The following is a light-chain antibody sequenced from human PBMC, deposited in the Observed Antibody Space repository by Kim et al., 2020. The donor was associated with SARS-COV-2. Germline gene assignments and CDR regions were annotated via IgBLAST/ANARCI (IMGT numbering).Light chain of an antibody. V-gene: IGKV3-15*01. Sequence: VYPGERVTLSCRASQSISNKLAWYQQKPGQAPRLIIYGASTRATGIPARFSGSGSGTEFTLDISSLQSEDFAVYYCQQYYNWPPVTFGGGTKVEI. CDR2: GAS. J-gene: IGKJ4*01. CDR3: QQYYNWPPVT. CDR1: QSISNK.